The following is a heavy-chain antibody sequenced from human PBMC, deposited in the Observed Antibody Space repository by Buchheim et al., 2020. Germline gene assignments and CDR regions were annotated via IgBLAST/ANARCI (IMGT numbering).Heavy chain of an antibody. CDR2: IYYSGST. Sequence: QLQLQESGPGLVKPSETLSLTCTVSGGSISSSSYYWGWIRQPPGKGLEWIGSIYYSGSTYYNPSLKRRVTISVDTSKNQFFLKLSSLTAADTAVDYCARDQLMVYAEYYYYYGMDVWGQGTT. V-gene: IGHV4-39*07. D-gene: IGHD2-8*01. J-gene: IGHJ6*02. CDR1: GGSISSSSYY. CDR3: ARDQLMVYAEYYYYYGMDV.